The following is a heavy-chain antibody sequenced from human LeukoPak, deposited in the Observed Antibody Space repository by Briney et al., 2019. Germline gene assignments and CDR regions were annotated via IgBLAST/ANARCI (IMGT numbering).Heavy chain of an antibody. CDR3: ARGLIEELEKLDY. CDR1: GFTFYDYG. CDR2: INWNCGST. V-gene: IGHV3-20*01. D-gene: IGHD1-26*01. J-gene: IGHJ4*02. Sequence: GSLRLSCAAAGFTFYDYGMSWVRQAPGKGVEWVAGINWNCGSTGYSDSVKGRFTISRDNAKNSLYLQMNSLRAEDTALYHCARGLIEELEKLDYWGQGTLVTVSS.